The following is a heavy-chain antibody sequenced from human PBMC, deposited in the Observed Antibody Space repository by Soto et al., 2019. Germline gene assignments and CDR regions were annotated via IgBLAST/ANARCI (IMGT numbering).Heavy chain of an antibody. CDR2: IIPIFGTA. V-gene: IGHV1-69*06. Sequence: QVQLVQSGAEVKKPGSSVKVSCKASGGTFSSYAISWVRQAPGQGLEWMGGIIPIFGTANYAQKFQGRVTITSDKSTSTADMELSSLRSEDTAMYYCARGGRVAYCGGDCYYPYYGMDVWGQGTTVTVSS. J-gene: IGHJ6*02. CDR1: GGTFSSYA. CDR3: ARGGRVAYCGGDCYYPYYGMDV. D-gene: IGHD2-21*02.